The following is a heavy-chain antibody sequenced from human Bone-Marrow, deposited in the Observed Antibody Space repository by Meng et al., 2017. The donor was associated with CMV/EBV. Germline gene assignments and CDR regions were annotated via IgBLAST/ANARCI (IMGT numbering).Heavy chain of an antibody. CDR2: INPNSGGT. CDR3: ARVRRYCSSTSCYRTKDV. V-gene: IGHV1-2*02. Sequence: ASVKVSCKASGYTFTGYYMHWVRQAPGQGLEWMGWINPNSGGTNYAQKFQGRVTMTRDTSISTAYMELSRLRSDDTAVYYCARVRRYCSSTSCYRTKDVWGQGTTVTVSS. J-gene: IGHJ6*02. D-gene: IGHD2-2*01. CDR1: GYTFTGYY.